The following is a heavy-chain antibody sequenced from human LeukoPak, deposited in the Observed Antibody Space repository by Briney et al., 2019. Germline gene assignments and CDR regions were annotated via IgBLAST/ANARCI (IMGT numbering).Heavy chain of an antibody. Sequence: GGSLRLSCAASGFTFDDYGMSWVRQAPGKGLEWVSAISGSGGSTYYADSVKGRFTISRDNSKNTLYLQMNSLRAEDTAVYYCAKGYSSSRGAFDIWGQGTMVTVSS. CDR1: GFTFDDYG. V-gene: IGHV3-23*01. CDR3: AKGYSSSRGAFDI. D-gene: IGHD6-13*01. CDR2: ISGSGGST. J-gene: IGHJ3*02.